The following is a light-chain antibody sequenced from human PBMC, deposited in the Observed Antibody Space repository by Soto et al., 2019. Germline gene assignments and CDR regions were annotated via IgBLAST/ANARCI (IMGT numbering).Light chain of an antibody. Sequence: EIVLTQSPATLSVSPGEIATFSCRAGQSVSSYLAWYQQKPGQAPRLLIYDASSRATGIPDRFSGSGSGTDFTLTISRLEPEDFAVYYCQQYGRSPTTFGQGTKVDIK. V-gene: IGKV3-20*01. CDR3: QQYGRSPTT. CDR1: QSVSSY. J-gene: IGKJ1*01. CDR2: DAS.